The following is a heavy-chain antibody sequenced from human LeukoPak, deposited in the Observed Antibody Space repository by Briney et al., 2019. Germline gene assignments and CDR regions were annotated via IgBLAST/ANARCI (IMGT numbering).Heavy chain of an antibody. Sequence: GGSLRLSCAASGFTFSSYSMNWVRQAPGKGLEWVSSISSSSSYIYYADSVKGRFTISRDNAKNSLYLQMNSLRAEDTAVYYCARAGNYDFWSGYSARGDWGQGTPVTVSS. J-gene: IGHJ4*02. CDR2: ISSSSSYI. CDR3: ARAGNYDFWSGYSARGD. V-gene: IGHV3-21*01. D-gene: IGHD3-3*01. CDR1: GFTFSSYS.